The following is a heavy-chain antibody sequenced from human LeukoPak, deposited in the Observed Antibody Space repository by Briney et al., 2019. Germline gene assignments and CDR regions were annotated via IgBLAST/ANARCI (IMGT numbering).Heavy chain of an antibody. CDR3: ARAGGARGSYRYYDY. V-gene: IGHV3-64*01. Sequence: GRSLRLSCAASGFTFSSYAMHWVRQAPGKGLEYVSAISSNGGSTYYANSVKGRFTISRDNSKNTLYLQMGSLRAEDMAVYYCARAGGARGSYRYYDYWGQGTLVTVSS. J-gene: IGHJ4*02. CDR1: GFTFSSYA. CDR2: ISSNGGST. D-gene: IGHD3-16*02.